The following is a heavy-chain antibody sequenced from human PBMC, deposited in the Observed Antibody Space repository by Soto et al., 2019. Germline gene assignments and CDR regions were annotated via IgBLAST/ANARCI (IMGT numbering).Heavy chain of an antibody. Sequence: ASVKVSCKASGYTFTGYYMHWVRQAPGQGLEWMGWINPNSGGTNYAQKFQGWVTMTRDTSISTAYMELSRLRSDDTAVYYCARDHMGQQLVSYYYYYMDVWGKGTTVTVSS. CDR3: ARDHMGQQLVSYYYYYMDV. CDR2: INPNSGGT. J-gene: IGHJ6*03. CDR1: GYTFTGYY. V-gene: IGHV1-2*04. D-gene: IGHD6-13*01.